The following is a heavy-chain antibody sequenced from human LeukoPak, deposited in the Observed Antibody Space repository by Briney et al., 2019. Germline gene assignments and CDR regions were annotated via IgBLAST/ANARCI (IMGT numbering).Heavy chain of an antibody. CDR3: VRHGGGYCSGGSCYVDY. CDR2: IYYSGST. D-gene: IGHD2-15*01. J-gene: IGHJ4*02. CDR1: GGSISSSSYY. Sequence: PSETLSLTCTVSGGSISSSSYYWGWIRQPPGKELEWIGSIYYSGSTYYNPSLKSRVTISVDTSKNQFSLKVTSVTAADTAVYYCVRHGGGYCSGGSCYVDYWGQGTLVTVSS. V-gene: IGHV4-39*01.